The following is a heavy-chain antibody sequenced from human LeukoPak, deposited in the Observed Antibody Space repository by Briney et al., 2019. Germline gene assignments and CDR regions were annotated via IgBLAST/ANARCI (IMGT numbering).Heavy chain of an antibody. Sequence: ASVKVSCKASGYTFTSYGISWVRQAPGQGLEWMGWISAYNGNTNYAQKLQGRVTMTTDTSTSTAYMELRSLRSDDTAVYYCARAERWLQVDAFDIWGQGTMVTVSS. CDR2: ISAYNGNT. J-gene: IGHJ3*02. V-gene: IGHV1-18*01. D-gene: IGHD5-24*01. CDR1: GYTFTSYG. CDR3: ARAERWLQVDAFDI.